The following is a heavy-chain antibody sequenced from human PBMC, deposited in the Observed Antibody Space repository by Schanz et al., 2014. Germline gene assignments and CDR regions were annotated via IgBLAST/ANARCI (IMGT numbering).Heavy chain of an antibody. CDR2: LTGSGTTT. D-gene: IGHD2-2*01. J-gene: IGHJ6*04. CDR1: GFTFSSYA. Sequence: DLEESGGGVVQPGRSLRLSCVASGFTFSSYAMSWVRQAPGKGLEWVSALTGSGTTTYYADSVKGRFTISRDNAKNLLYLQMNGLRAEDTAVYFCARDLSSLIQGDVWGKGTTVTVSS. CDR3: ARDLSSLIQGDV. V-gene: IGHV3-23*04.